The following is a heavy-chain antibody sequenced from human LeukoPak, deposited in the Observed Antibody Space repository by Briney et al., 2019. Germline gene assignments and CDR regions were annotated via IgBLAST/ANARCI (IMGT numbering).Heavy chain of an antibody. CDR3: ARDGDIVVVPAATADY. CDR2: ISSSSSYI. V-gene: IGHV3-21*01. CDR1: GFTFSSYS. J-gene: IGHJ4*02. D-gene: IGHD2-2*01. Sequence: PGGSLRLSCAASGFTFSSYSMNWVRQAPGKGLEWVSSISSSSSYIYYADSVKGRFTISRDNAKNSLYLQMNSLRAEDTAVYYCARDGDIVVVPAATADYWDQGTLVTVSS.